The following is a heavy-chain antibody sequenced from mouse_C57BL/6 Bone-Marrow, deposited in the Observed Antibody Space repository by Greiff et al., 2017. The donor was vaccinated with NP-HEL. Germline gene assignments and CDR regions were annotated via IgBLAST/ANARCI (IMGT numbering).Heavy chain of an antibody. J-gene: IGHJ4*01. D-gene: IGHD1-1*01. V-gene: IGHV2-2*01. CDR2: IWSGGST. CDR3: ARNPLYYYGSSYGYAMDY. Sequence: VQLKESGPGLVQPSQSLSIPCTVSGFSLTSYGVHWVRQSPGKGLEWLGVIWSGGSTDYTAAFISRLSISKDNSKSQVFFKMNSLQADDTAIYYCARNPLYYYGSSYGYAMDYWGQGTSVTVSS. CDR1: GFSLTSYG.